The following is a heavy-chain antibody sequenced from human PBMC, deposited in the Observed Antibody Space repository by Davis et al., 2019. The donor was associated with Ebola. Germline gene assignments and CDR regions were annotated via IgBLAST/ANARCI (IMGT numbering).Heavy chain of an antibody. Sequence: ASVKVSCKASGYTFTGHYMHWVRQAPGQGLEWMGWINPNSGGTNYAQKFQGWVTMTRDTSISTAYMELSRLRSDDTAVYYCARGGIVVVPAAILDYYYYGMDVWGQGTTVTVSS. CDR2: INPNSGGT. J-gene: IGHJ6*02. CDR3: ARGGIVVVPAAILDYYYYGMDV. V-gene: IGHV1-2*04. D-gene: IGHD2-2*02. CDR1: GYTFTGHY.